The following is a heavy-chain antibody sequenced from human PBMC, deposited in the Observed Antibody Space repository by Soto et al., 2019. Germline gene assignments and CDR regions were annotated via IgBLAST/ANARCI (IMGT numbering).Heavy chain of an antibody. CDR3: ARARAVGATTDFDY. D-gene: IGHD1-26*01. CDR1: GYTFTSYG. Sequence: ASVKVSCKASGYTFTSYGISWVRQAPGQGLEWMGWISAYNGNTDYAQKLQGRVTMTTDTSTSTAYMELRSLRSDDTAVYYCARARAVGATTDFDYWGQGTLVTVSS. CDR2: ISAYNGNT. V-gene: IGHV1-18*01. J-gene: IGHJ4*02.